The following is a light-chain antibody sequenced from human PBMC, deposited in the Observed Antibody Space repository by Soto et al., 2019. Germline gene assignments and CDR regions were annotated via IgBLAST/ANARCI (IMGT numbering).Light chain of an antibody. CDR3: AAWDDSLNGVV. CDR2: SNN. J-gene: IGLJ2*01. CDR1: SSNIGSNT. Sequence: QSVLTQPPSASGTRGQRVTISCSGSSSNIGSNTVNWYQQLPGTAPKLLIYSNNQRPSGVTDRFSGSKSGTSASLAISGLQSEDEAYYYCAAWDDSLNGVVFGGGTKLTVL. V-gene: IGLV1-44*01.